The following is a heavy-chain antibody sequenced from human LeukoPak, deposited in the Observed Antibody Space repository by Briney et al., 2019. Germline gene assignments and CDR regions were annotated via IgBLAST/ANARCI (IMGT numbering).Heavy chain of an antibody. V-gene: IGHV1-46*01. CDR2: INPSGSST. CDR3: ARIGIPIAFDI. D-gene: IGHD1-14*01. J-gene: IGHJ3*02. CDR1: GYIFTSYY. Sequence: GASVKVSCKASGYIFTSYYMHWVRQAPGQGLEWMGIINPSGSSTNYAQKLQGRVTMTTDTSTSTAYMELRSLRSDDTAVYYCARIGIPIAFDIWGQGTMVTVSS.